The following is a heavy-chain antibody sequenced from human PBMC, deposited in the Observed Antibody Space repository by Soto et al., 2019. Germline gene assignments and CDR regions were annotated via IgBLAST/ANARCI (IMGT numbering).Heavy chain of an antibody. CDR1: GFSLSNAGLG. D-gene: IGHD6-13*01. Sequence: QVTVKESGPVLVKPTETLTPTCTVSGFSLSNAGLGVSWIRQPPGKALEWLAHIFSNDEKSYSTSLKSRLTISKDTSKSQVVLTMTNMDPVDPATYYCAATYSTSWYWFDPWGQGTLVTVPS. CDR3: AATYSTSWYWFDP. V-gene: IGHV2-26*01. J-gene: IGHJ5*02. CDR2: IFSNDEK.